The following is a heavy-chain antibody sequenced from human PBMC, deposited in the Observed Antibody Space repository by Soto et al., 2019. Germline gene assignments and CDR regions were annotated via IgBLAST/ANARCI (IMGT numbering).Heavy chain of an antibody. D-gene: IGHD3-22*01. J-gene: IGHJ1*01. CDR3: ARAQYYSDTVRYRVVVYFQL. Sequence: ASVKVSCRASVYSFTAYTMHWGRQAPGQNLEWMGWVNTGNGNTRSAQMFLIRVTMTSDSSATTAYMELNILRSVNTALYYCARAQYYSDTVRYRVVVYFQLLGKVTLVAFTS. V-gene: IGHV1-3*04. CDR1: VYSFTAYT. CDR2: VNTGNGNT.